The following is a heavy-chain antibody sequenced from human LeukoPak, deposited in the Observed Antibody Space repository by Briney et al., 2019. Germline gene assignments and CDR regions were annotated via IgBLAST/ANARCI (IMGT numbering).Heavy chain of an antibody. CDR1: GFTLSEYG. D-gene: IGHD3-16*01. CDR2: LSYDGSDR. V-gene: IGHV3-30*01. CDR3: ARDRINMMLVHDSRLDL. Sequence: GGSLRLSCAASGFTLSEYGIHWVRQAPGKGLEWVAVLSYDGSDRYYADSVNGRFTISRDISSDTVSLQMNSLRVEDTALYFCARDRINMMLVHDSRLDLWGQGTLVTVSS. J-gene: IGHJ5*02.